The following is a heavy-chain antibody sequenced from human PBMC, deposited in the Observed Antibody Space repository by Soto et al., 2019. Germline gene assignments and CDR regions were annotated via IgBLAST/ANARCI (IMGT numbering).Heavy chain of an antibody. D-gene: IGHD1-26*01. Sequence: GGSLRLSCAASGFPFSVYNMNWVRQAPGKGLEWVSSIGSRGTDMYYAESVKGRFTISRDNAKNSLYLHLKGLRAEGTAVYYCARPYSGSYSLDFWGQGTMVTVSS. V-gene: IGHV3-21*01. CDR1: GFPFSVYN. CDR2: IGSRGTDM. J-gene: IGHJ4*02. CDR3: ARPYSGSYSLDF.